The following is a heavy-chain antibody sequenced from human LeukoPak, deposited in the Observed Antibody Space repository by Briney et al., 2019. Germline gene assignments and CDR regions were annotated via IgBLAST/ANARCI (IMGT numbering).Heavy chain of an antibody. V-gene: IGHV1-69*05. Sequence: VASVKVSCKASGGTFSSCAISWVRQAPGQGLEWMGGIIPIFGTANYAQKFQGRVTITTDESTSTAYMELSSLRSEDTAVYYCARDGHYDSSGYYVHWFDPWGQGTLVTVSS. J-gene: IGHJ5*02. D-gene: IGHD3-22*01. CDR3: ARDGHYDSSGYYVHWFDP. CDR2: IIPIFGTA. CDR1: GGTFSSCA.